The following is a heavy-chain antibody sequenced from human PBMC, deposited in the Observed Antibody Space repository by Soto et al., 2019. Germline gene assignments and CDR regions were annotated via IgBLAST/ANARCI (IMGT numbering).Heavy chain of an antibody. Sequence: LGESLKISCKGSGYSFTSYWIGWVRQMPGKGLEWMGIIYPGDSDTRYSPSFQGQLTISADKSISTAYLQWSSMDPVDTATYYCARTLNWNYGGGYGMDVWGQGTTVTVSS. J-gene: IGHJ6*02. V-gene: IGHV5-51*01. CDR2: IYPGDSDT. CDR1: GYSFTSYW. D-gene: IGHD1-7*01. CDR3: ARTLNWNYGGGYGMDV.